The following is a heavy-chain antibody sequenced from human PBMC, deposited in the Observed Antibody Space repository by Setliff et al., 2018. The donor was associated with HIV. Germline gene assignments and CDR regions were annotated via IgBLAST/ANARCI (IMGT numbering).Heavy chain of an antibody. Sequence: SETLSLTCTVSGGSISSGNYYWSWIRQPPGKGLEWIGYLYYNGNTDYNPSLKNRVSILLDTSNNHFSLKLSSATAADTAVYYCATYCGGDSPCAFDIWGQGTMVTVSS. V-gene: IGHV4-30-4*08. J-gene: IGHJ3*02. CDR2: LYYNGNT. D-gene: IGHD2-21*02. CDR3: ATYCGGDSPCAFDI. CDR1: GGSISSGNYY.